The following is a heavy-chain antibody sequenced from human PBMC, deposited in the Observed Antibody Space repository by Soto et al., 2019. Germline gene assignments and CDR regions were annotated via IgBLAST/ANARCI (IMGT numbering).Heavy chain of an antibody. Sequence: ASVKVSCKASGYTFTGYYMHWVRQAPGQGLEWMGWINPNSGGTNYAQKFQGRVTMTRDTSISTAYMELSRLRSDDTAMYYCAREENCSSTSCYFLYYYYGMDVWGQGTTVTVSS. V-gene: IGHV1-2*02. CDR1: GYTFTGYY. D-gene: IGHD2-2*01. J-gene: IGHJ6*02. CDR2: INPNSGGT. CDR3: AREENCSSTSCYFLYYYYGMDV.